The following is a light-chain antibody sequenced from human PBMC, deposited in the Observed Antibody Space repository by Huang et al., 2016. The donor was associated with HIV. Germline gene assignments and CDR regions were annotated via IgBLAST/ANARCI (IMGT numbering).Light chain of an antibody. CDR1: QSVGHK. CDR2: ATS. V-gene: IGKV3-15*01. Sequence: EIVMTQSPVTLSVSPGDTATLSCRASQSVGHKLAWYQQQPGQSPRLLIYATSTRASGIPGRFSGSGSGTEFSLSISTLEPEDSAVYYCQQYEKWPPWTFGQGTKVEVK. J-gene: IGKJ1*01. CDR3: QQYEKWPPWT.